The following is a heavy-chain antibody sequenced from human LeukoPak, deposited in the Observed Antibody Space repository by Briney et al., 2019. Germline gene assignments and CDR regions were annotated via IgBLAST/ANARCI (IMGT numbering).Heavy chain of an antibody. CDR2: IPYDGSDQ. D-gene: IGHD2-2*01. J-gene: IGHJ4*02. CDR3: AKVDRYCSSTSCSEVFDY. V-gene: IGHV3-30*02. CDR1: GFTFSSYD. Sequence: GGSLRLSCAASGFTFSSYDMHWVRQAPGRGLEWVAFIPYDGSDQYYADSVRDRFTISRDNSKNTLYLQMNSLRTEDAAVYYCAKVDRYCSSTSCSEVFDYWGQGTLVTVSS.